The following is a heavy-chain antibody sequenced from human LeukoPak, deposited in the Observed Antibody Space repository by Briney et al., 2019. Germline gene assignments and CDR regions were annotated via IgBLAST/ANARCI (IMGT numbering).Heavy chain of an antibody. CDR3: ARDSGDDYYYYMDV. CDR1: GYTFTTHD. Sequence: ASVKVSCKASGYTFTTHDINWVRQATGQGLEWMGWINPNSGGTNYAQKFQGRVTMTRDTSISTAYMELSRLRSDDTAVYYCARDSGDDYYYYMDVWGKGTTVTISS. CDR2: INPNSGGT. D-gene: IGHD7-27*01. V-gene: IGHV1-2*02. J-gene: IGHJ6*03.